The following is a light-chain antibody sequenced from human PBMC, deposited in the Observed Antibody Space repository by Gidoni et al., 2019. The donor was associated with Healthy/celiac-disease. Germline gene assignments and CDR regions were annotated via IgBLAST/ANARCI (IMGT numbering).Light chain of an antibody. CDR3: QQSYRTPRT. V-gene: IGKV1-39*01. J-gene: IGKJ1*01. Sequence: DSKMTQSQSSLSASVGDSVTSTCRASQSISSYLNWYQQTPGKAPKLLIYAASSLQSGVPSRFSGSGSLTDFTLTISTLQPDDFASYFCQQSYRTPRTFGQGTQVEIK. CDR1: QSISSY. CDR2: AAS.